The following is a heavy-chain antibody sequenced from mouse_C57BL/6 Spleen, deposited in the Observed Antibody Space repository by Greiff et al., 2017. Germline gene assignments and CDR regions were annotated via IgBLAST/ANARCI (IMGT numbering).Heavy chain of an antibody. V-gene: IGHV1-81*01. CDR3: ARGPYYYGSSYDAMDY. CDR2: IYPRSGNT. J-gene: IGHJ4*01. D-gene: IGHD1-1*01. Sequence: QVQLQQSGAELARPGASVKLSCKASGYTFTSYGISWVKQRTGQGLEWIGEIYPRSGNTYYNEKFKGKATLTADKSSSTEYMGLRSLTSEDSAVYFCARGPYYYGSSYDAMDYWGQGTSVTVSS. CDR1: GYTFTSYG.